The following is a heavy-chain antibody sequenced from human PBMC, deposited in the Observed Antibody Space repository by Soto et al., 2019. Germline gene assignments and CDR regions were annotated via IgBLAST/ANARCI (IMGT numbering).Heavy chain of an antibody. Sequence: GGSLRLSCAASGFTFSSYWMSWVRQATGKGLEWVANIKQDGSEKYYVDSVKGRFTISRDNAKNSLYLQMNSLRAEDTAVYYCARGPLRGSYWRDYYYYGMDVWGQGTTVPVSS. CDR1: GFTFSSYW. D-gene: IGHD1-26*01. J-gene: IGHJ6*02. CDR3: ARGPLRGSYWRDYYYYGMDV. CDR2: IKQDGSEK. V-gene: IGHV3-7*05.